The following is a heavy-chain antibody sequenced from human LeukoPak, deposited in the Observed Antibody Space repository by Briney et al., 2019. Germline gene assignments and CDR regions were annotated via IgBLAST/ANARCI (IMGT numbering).Heavy chain of an antibody. D-gene: IGHD5-12*01. Sequence: PSETLSLTCAVYGGSFSGYYWSWIRQPPGKGLEWIGEINHSGSTNYNPSLKSRVTISADTSKNQFSLKLSSVTAADTAVYYCARRGYSGYDYWGQGTLVTVSS. J-gene: IGHJ4*02. CDR1: GGSFSGYY. CDR2: INHSGST. V-gene: IGHV4-34*01. CDR3: ARRGYSGYDY.